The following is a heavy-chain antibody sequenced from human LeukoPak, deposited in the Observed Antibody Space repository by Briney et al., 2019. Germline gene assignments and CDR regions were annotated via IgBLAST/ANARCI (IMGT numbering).Heavy chain of an antibody. V-gene: IGHV4-61*10. Sequence: PSETLSLTCTVSGGSISSGSYYWSWIRQPAGKGLEWIGYIYYSGSTIYNPSLKSRVTISVDTSKNQFSLKLSSVTAADTAVYYCARIQQLVFRWFDPWGQGTLVTVSS. D-gene: IGHD6-13*01. CDR2: IYYSGST. CDR1: GGSISSGSYY. J-gene: IGHJ5*02. CDR3: ARIQQLVFRWFDP.